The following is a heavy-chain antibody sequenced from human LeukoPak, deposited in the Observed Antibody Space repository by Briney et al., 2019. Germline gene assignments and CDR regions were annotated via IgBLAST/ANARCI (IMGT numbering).Heavy chain of an antibody. CDR3: ARGLVPYYFDY. Sequence: SETLSLTCTVSGGSISSCYWSWIRQPPGKGLEWIGEINHSGSTDYNPSLKSRVTISVDTSKNQFSLKLSSVTAADTAVYYCARGLVPYYFDYWGQGTLVTVSS. V-gene: IGHV4-34*01. D-gene: IGHD6-13*01. J-gene: IGHJ4*02. CDR1: GGSISSCY. CDR2: INHSGST.